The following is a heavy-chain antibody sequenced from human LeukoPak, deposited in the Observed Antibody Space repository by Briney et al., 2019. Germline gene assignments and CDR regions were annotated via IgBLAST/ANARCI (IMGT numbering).Heavy chain of an antibody. J-gene: IGHJ3*02. D-gene: IGHD2-21*02. CDR1: GDSISSAVYH. Sequence: TLSLPCSVSGDSISSAVYHWTWIRQLPGKGLEWIGYISNSGTTHYNPPLKSRLTISADTSKNQFSLKLSSVAAADTAVYYCARDVVVTSSPDAFDIWGQGRLVTVSS. CDR3: ARDVVVTSSPDAFDI. V-gene: IGHV4-31*03. CDR2: ISNSGTT.